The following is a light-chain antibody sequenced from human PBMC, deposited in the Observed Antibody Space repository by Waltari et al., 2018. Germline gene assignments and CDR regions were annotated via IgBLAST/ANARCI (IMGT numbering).Light chain of an antibody. V-gene: IGLV2-18*02. J-gene: IGLJ2*01. CDR3: SSYTSSSTVV. CDR1: SSDVGSYNR. Sequence: QSALTQPPSVSGSPGQSVTISCTGTSSDVGSYNRVSWYQQLPGTAPKLMIYEVSNRPSGVPVRFAGSKSGNTAALTISGLQAEDEADYYCSSYTSSSTVVFGGGTKLPVL. CDR2: EVS.